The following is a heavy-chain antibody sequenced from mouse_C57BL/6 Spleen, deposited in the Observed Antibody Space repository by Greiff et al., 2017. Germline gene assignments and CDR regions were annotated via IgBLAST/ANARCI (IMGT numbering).Heavy chain of an antibody. CDR3: VRPLITTVVARAMDY. CDR1: GFSFNTYA. D-gene: IGHD1-1*01. Sequence: EVQGVESGGGLVQPKGSLKLSCAASGFSFNTYAMNWVRQAPGKGLEWVARIRSKSNNYATYYADSVKDRFTISRDDSESMLYLQMNNLKTEDTAMYYCVRPLITTVVARAMDYWGQGTSVTVSS. CDR2: IRSKSNNYAT. V-gene: IGHV10-1*01. J-gene: IGHJ4*01.